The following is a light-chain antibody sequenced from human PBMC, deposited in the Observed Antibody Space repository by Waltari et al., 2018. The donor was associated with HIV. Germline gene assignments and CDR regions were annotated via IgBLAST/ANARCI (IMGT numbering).Light chain of an antibody. CDR3: SSYTSSSTPVV. Sequence: QSALTQPASVSGSPGQSITISCTGTSSDLGTYNYVSWYQQHPGKAPKLMIYDVSNRPSGVSKRFSGSKSGNTASLTISGLQAEDEADYYCSSYTSSSTPVVFGGGTKLTVL. CDR2: DVS. J-gene: IGLJ2*01. V-gene: IGLV2-14*01. CDR1: SSDLGTYNY.